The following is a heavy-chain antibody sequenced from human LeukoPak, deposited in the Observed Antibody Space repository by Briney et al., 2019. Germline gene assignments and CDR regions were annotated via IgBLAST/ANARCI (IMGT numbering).Heavy chain of an antibody. CDR1: GFTFSTYS. CDR3: TRDAATAGTYWYFDL. J-gene: IGHJ2*01. CDR2: ISGFTSTI. V-gene: IGHV3-48*02. D-gene: IGHD6-13*01. Sequence: PGGSLRLSCAASGFTFSTYSMNWVRQAPGRGLEWVSYISGFTSTIYYADSVKGRFTISRDNGKNSLYLQMNSPRDEDTALYYCTRDAATAGTYWYFDLWGRGTLVTVSS.